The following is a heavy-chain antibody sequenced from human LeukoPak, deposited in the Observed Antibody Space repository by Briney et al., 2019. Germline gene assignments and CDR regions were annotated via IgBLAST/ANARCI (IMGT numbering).Heavy chain of an antibody. CDR3: AKDNGSGSYYTTYYFDY. CDR2: ISGSGGST. J-gene: IGHJ4*02. Sequence: GGSLRLSCAASGFTFSSYAMSWVRQAPGKGLEWVSAISGSGGSTYYADSVKGRFTISRDNSKNTLYLQMYSLRAEDTAVYYCAKDNGSGSYYTTYYFDYWGQGTLVTVSS. D-gene: IGHD3-10*01. CDR1: GFTFSSYA. V-gene: IGHV3-23*01.